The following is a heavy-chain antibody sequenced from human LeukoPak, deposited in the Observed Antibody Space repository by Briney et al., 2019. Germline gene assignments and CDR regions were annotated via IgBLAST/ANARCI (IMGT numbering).Heavy chain of an antibody. J-gene: IGHJ3*02. CDR1: GFTFSSYW. V-gene: IGHV3-74*01. D-gene: IGHD3-22*01. CDR3: ARVSDSSGYQEDDAFDI. CDR2: INSDGSST. Sequence: GGSLRLSCAASGFTFSSYWMHWVRQAPGKGLVWVSRINSDGSSTSYADSVKGRFTISRDNAKNTLYLQMNSLRAEDTAVYYCARVSDSSGYQEDDAFDIWGQGTMVTVSS.